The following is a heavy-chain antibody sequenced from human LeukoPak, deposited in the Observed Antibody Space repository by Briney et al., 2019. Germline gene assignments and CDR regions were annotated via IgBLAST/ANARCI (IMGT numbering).Heavy chain of an antibody. J-gene: IGHJ4*02. CDR3: ARGVYIAAAQYGY. V-gene: IGHV4-59*01. Sequence: SETLSLTCTVSGGSISSYYWSWIRQPPGKGLEWIGYIYYSGTTNYNPSLKSRVTLSVDTSKNQFSLKLSSVTAADTAVYYCARGVYIAAAQYGYWGQGTLVTVSS. D-gene: IGHD6-13*01. CDR1: GGSISSYY. CDR2: IYYSGTT.